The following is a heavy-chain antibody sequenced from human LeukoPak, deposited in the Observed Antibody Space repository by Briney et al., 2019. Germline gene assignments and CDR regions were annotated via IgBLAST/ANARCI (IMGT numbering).Heavy chain of an antibody. D-gene: IGHD2-15*01. V-gene: IGHV3-30*18. CDR2: ISYDGSNK. CDR1: GFTFISYG. CDR3: AKPHNQPKYCSGGSCYYYYYGMDL. Sequence: GRSLRLTCAASGFTFISYGMHWVRQAPGKGLEWVAVISYDGSNKYYADSVKGRFTISRDNSKNTLYLQMNSLRDEDTAVYYCAKPHNQPKYCSGGSCYYYYYGMDLWGQGTTVTVSS. J-gene: IGHJ6*02.